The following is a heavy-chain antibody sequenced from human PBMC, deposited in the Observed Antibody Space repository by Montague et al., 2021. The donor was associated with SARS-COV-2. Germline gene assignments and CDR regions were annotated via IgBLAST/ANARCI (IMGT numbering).Heavy chain of an antibody. D-gene: IGHD2-21*02. CDR1: GDSVSSNIAT. Sequence: CAISGDSVSSNIATWNWIRQSPSRGLEWLGRTYYRSKWYNDYAVSVKSRVIINPDTSNNRISLQLNSVTPEDTAVYYCARAYCSGDCCFYWYFDLWGRGTLVTVSS. CDR3: ARAYCSGDCCFYWYFDL. CDR2: TYYRSKWYN. J-gene: IGHJ2*01. V-gene: IGHV6-1*01.